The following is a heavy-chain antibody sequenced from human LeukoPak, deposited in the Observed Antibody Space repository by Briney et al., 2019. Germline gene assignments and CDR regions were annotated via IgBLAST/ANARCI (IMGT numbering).Heavy chain of an antibody. Sequence: GESLRLSCAGSGFSFCSHWLHWVRQVPGKGLAWVARINGDGIAINYADSVKGRFTISRDNAKNTVYLQMNSLRVEDTAVFYCARGGSPFYWGRGTPVTVSS. J-gene: IGHJ4*02. D-gene: IGHD3-10*01. CDR1: GFSFCSHW. V-gene: IGHV3-74*01. CDR2: INGDGIAI. CDR3: ARGGSPFY.